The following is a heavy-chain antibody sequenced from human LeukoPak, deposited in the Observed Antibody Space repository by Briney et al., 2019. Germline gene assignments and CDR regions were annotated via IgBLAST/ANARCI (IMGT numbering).Heavy chain of an antibody. D-gene: IGHD2-15*01. J-gene: IGHJ4*02. CDR1: GFTFSSYS. CDR3: ARDYTYSTGGTYYDRFDY. CDR2: ISSSSSYI. V-gene: IGHV3-21*01. Sequence: GGSLRLSCAASGFTFSSYSMNWVRQAPGKGLEWVSSISSSSSYIYYADSVKGRFTISRDNAKNSLYLQMNSLRAEDTAVYYCARDYTYSTGGTYYDRFDYWGQGTLVTVSS.